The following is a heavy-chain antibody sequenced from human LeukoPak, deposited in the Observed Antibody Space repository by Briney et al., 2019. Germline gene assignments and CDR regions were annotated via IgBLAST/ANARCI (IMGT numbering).Heavy chain of an antibody. Sequence: ASVKVSCKASGYTFTSYGISWVRQAPGQGLEWMGWISAYNGNTNYAQKFQGRVTITADESTSTAYMELSSLRSEDTAVYYCARDGYSYGYLDYWGQGTLVTVSS. CDR1: GYTFTSYG. CDR2: ISAYNGNT. J-gene: IGHJ4*02. D-gene: IGHD5-18*01. V-gene: IGHV1-18*01. CDR3: ARDGYSYGYLDY.